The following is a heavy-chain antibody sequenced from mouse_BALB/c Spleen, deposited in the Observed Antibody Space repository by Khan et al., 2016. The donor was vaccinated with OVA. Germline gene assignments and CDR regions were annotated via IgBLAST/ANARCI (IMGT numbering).Heavy chain of an antibody. CDR3: ARSGIGSFAY. J-gene: IGHJ3*01. CDR1: GYTFTDYY. V-gene: IGHV1-77*01. Sequence: QVQLQQSGAELARPGASVKLSCKASGYTFTDYYINWVKQRTGQGLEWIGEIYPGSGNTYYNEKFKDKATLTADKSSSQAFMQLNSLTSEDSSVYFCARSGIGSFAYWGQGTLVTVSA. D-gene: IGHD2-2*01. CDR2: IYPGSGNT.